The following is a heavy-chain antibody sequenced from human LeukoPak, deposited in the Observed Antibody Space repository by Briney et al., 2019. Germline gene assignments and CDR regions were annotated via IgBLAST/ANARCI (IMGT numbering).Heavy chain of an antibody. CDR1: GFTFSSYA. CDR2: ISGSGGST. CDR3: ARHFGHSSKDTAMGY. V-gene: IGHV3-23*01. D-gene: IGHD5-18*01. J-gene: IGHJ4*02. Sequence: GGSLRLSCAASGFTFSSYAMSWVRQAPGKGLEWVSAISGSGGSTYYADSVKGRFTISRDNSKNTLYLQMKSLRAEDTAVYYCARHFGHSSKDTAMGYWGQGTLVTVSS.